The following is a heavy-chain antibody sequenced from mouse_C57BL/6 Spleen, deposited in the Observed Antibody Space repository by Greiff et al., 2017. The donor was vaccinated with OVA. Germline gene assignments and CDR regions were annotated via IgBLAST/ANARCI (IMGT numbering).Heavy chain of an antibody. J-gene: IGHJ3*01. Sequence: VQLQQPGAELVMPGASVKLSCKASGYTFTSYWMHWVKQSPGQGLEWIGEIDPSASYTNYTQKFKGKSTLTVDKSSSTAYMQLSSLTSENSAVYYCARRSSGSWFADWGQGTLVTVSA. CDR1: GYTFTSYW. CDR3: ARRSSGSWFAD. V-gene: IGHV1-69*01. CDR2: IDPSASYT. D-gene: IGHD3-2*02.